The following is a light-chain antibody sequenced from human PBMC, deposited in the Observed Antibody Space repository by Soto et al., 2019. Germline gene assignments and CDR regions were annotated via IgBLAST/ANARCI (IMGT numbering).Light chain of an antibody. CDR1: QSLRSD. CDR2: GTS. J-gene: IGKJ4*01. CDR3: QQYNTWPLT. V-gene: IGKV3-15*01. Sequence: EIVMTQSPATLSVSPGERATLSCRASQSLRSDLAWYQHKPGQAPRLLIYGTSTRATGIPARFSGSGSGTEFTLAISSLQSEDFAVYYCQQYNTWPLTFGGGTKVDIK.